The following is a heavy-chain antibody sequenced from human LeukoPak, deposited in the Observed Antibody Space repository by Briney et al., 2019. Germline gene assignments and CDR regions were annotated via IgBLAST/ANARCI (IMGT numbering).Heavy chain of an antibody. CDR1: GYTFTSYD. Sequence: GASVKVSCKASGYTFTSYDINWVRQATGQGLEWMGWMNPNSGNTGYAQKFQGRVTMTRNTSISTAYMELSSLRSEDTAVYYCARGWGSYSGYDPQYFWWGQGTLVTVSS. CDR2: MNPNSGNT. V-gene: IGHV1-8*01. J-gene: IGHJ4*02. D-gene: IGHD5-12*01. CDR3: ARGWGSYSGYDPQYFW.